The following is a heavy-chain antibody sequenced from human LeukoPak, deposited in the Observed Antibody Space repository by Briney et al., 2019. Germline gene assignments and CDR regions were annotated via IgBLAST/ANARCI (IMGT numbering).Heavy chain of an antibody. CDR2: ISSRSNYV. V-gene: IGHV3-21*01. D-gene: IGHD5-24*01. J-gene: IGHJ5*02. CDR1: GFTFSRYT. CDR3: ARDHLETTITPGGWFAP. Sequence: QAGGSLRLSCAASGFTFSRYTMNWVRQAPGKGLEWVSSISSRSNYVYYADSLKGRFIISRDNAKNALYLQMTSLTAEDTAVYYCARDHLETTITPGGWFAPWGQGTLVTVSS.